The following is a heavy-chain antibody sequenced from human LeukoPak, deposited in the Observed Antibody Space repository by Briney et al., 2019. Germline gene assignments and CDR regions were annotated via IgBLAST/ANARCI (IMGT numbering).Heavy chain of an antibody. Sequence: ASVKASCKASGYTFTSYDINWVRQATGQGLEWMGWMNPNSGNTGYAQKFQGRVTMTRNTSISTAYMELSRLRSDDTAVYYCARGCGSYQEGNWFDPWGQGTLVTVSS. CDR3: ARGCGSYQEGNWFDP. CDR1: GYTFTSYD. CDR2: MNPNSGNT. J-gene: IGHJ5*02. V-gene: IGHV1-8*01. D-gene: IGHD1-26*01.